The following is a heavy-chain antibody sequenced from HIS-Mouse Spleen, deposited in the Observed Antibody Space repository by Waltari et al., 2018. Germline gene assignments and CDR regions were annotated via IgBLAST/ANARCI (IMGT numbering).Heavy chain of an antibody. J-gene: IGHJ5*02. CDR2: IWYDGSNK. V-gene: IGHV3-33*01. CDR3: ARDRIAVAATGWFDP. Sequence: QVQLVESGGGVVQPGRSLRLSCAASGFNFSSYGLHWVRHAPGKGLEWVAVIWYDGSNKYYADSVKGRFTISRDNSKNTLYLQMNSLRAEDTAVYYCARDRIAVAATGWFDPWGQGTLVTVPS. CDR1: GFNFSSYG. D-gene: IGHD6-19*01.